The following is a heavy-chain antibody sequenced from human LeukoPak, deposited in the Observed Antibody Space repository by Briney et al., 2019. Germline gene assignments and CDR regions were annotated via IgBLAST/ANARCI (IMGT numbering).Heavy chain of an antibody. CDR3: ARGYYGSGSYSYYFDY. V-gene: IGHV4-31*03. J-gene: IGHJ4*02. CDR2: IYYSGST. CDR1: GGSVSSGGYY. D-gene: IGHD3-10*01. Sequence: SETLSLTCTVSGGSVSSGGYYWSWIRQHPGKGPEWIGYIYYSGSTYYNPSLKSRVTISVDTSKNQFSLKLSSVTAADTAVYYCARGYYGSGSYSYYFDYWGQGTLVTVSS.